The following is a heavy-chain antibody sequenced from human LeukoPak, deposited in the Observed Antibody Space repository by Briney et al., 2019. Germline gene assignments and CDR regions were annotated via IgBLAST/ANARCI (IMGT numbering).Heavy chain of an antibody. D-gene: IGHD1-14*01. CDR1: GFTFSSYE. J-gene: IGHJ3*01. CDR2: ISGTGSTR. CDR3: ARDKNNRILMPRVDAFDF. V-gene: IGHV3-48*03. Sequence: PHGGSLRLSCAASGFTFSSYEMNWVRQAPGKGLEWVSYISGTGSTRYYADSVKGRFTISRDNAQNALYLQMNSLRAEDTAVYFCARDKNNRILMPRVDAFDFWGQGTMVTVSS.